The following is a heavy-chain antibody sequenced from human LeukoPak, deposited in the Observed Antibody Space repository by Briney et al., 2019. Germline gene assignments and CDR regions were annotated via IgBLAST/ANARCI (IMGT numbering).Heavy chain of an antibody. Sequence: ASVKVSCTASGYTFTGYYMHWVRQAPGQGLEWMGWINPNSGGTNYAQKFQGRVTMTRDTSISTAYMELSRLRSDDTAVYYCARPKYCSSTGCYNWFDPWGQGTLVTVSS. J-gene: IGHJ5*02. V-gene: IGHV1-2*02. CDR2: INPNSGGT. D-gene: IGHD2-2*01. CDR1: GYTFTGYY. CDR3: ARPKYCSSTGCYNWFDP.